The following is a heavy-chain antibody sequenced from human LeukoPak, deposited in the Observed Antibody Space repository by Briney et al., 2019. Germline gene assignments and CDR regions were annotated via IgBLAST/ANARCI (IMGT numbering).Heavy chain of an antibody. CDR2: ISSSSSYI. CDR1: GFTFSDYY. J-gene: IGHJ4*02. V-gene: IGHV3-21*01. Sequence: PGGSLRLSCAASGFTFSDYYMSWIRQAPGKGLEWVSSISSSSSYIYYADSVKGRFTISRDNAKNSLYLQMNSLRAEDTAVYYCARDSHSNYYFDYWGQGTLVTVSS. CDR3: ARDSHSNYYFDY. D-gene: IGHD4-11*01.